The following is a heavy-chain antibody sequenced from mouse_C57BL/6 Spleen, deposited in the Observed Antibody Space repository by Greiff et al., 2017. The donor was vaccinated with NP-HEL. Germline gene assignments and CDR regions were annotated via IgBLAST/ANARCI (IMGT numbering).Heavy chain of an antibody. CDR3: ARPPNYYGSSYGDAMDY. CDR2: INPSSGYT. D-gene: IGHD1-1*01. Sequence: QVQLKQSGAELARPGASVKMSCKASGYTFTSYTMHWVKQRPGQGLEWIGYINPSSGYTKYNQKFKDKATLTADKSSSTAYMQLSSLTSEDSAVYYCARPPNYYGSSYGDAMDYWGQGTSVTVSS. V-gene: IGHV1-4*01. J-gene: IGHJ4*01. CDR1: GYTFTSYT.